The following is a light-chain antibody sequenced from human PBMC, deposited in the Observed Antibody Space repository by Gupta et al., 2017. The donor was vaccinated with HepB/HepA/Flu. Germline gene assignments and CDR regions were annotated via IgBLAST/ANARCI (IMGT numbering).Light chain of an antibody. Sequence: IVLTQSPRTLSLSPGERATFSCRASQRISGDYLAGYQQKPGQAPGLLIFGTSSRATGIPARFSGRGFGTDFTLTISSLEPEDFAMYYCHQFDSSPLTFGGGTKVEVK. CDR3: HQFDSSPLT. CDR1: QRISGDY. J-gene: IGKJ4*01. CDR2: GTS. V-gene: IGKV3-20*01.